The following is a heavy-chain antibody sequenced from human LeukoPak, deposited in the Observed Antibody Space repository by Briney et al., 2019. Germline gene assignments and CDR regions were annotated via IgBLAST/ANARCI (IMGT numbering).Heavy chain of an antibody. CDR2: ISISSSYI. CDR3: ARDGGYSGYDTDFDY. Sequence: GGSLRLSCAASGFSFSSDSMNWVRQAPGEGLEWVSSISISSSYIYYADSVKGRFTISTDNAKNSLYLQMNSLRADDTAVYYCARDGGYSGYDTDFDYWGQGTLVTVSS. D-gene: IGHD5-12*01. V-gene: IGHV3-21*01. CDR1: GFSFSSDS. J-gene: IGHJ4*02.